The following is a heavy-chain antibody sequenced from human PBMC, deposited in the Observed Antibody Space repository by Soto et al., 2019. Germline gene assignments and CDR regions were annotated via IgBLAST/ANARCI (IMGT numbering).Heavy chain of an antibody. Sequence: QVQLVQSGAEVKKPGSSVKVSCKASGGTFSSYAISWVRQAPGQGLEWMGGIIPIFGTANYAQKFQGRFTITAEESTSTAYRELCRLRSEDTAVYYCARGFYCSSTSCYGYDSWGQGTMVTVSS. CDR1: GGTFSSYA. J-gene: IGHJ3*02. CDR2: IIPIFGTA. D-gene: IGHD2-2*01. V-gene: IGHV1-69*01. CDR3: ARGFYCSSTSCYGYDS.